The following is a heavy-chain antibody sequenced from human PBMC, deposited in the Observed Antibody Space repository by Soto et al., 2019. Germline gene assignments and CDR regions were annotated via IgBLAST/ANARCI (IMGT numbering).Heavy chain of an antibody. J-gene: IGHJ4*02. V-gene: IGHV3-48*02. CDR2: ITSTGSAI. CDR1: GFPFSFYS. D-gene: IGHD1-1*01. Sequence: PGGSLRLSCAASGFPFSFYSMNWVRQAPGKGLEWISYITSTGSAINYADSVRGRFTISRDNAMRSLFLHMNSLRDEDTAVYYCARDGKGAAYTHGPYYFDYWGQGALVTVSS. CDR3: ARDGKGAAYTHGPYYFDY.